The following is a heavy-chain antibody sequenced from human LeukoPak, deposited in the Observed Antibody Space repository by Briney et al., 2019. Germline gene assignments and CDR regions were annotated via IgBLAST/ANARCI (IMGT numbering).Heavy chain of an antibody. V-gene: IGHV5-10-1*01. Sequence: GEPLKISCKGSGYSFTSYWISWVRQMPGKGLEWMGRIDPSDSYTNYSPSFQGHVTISADKSISTAYLQWSSLKASDTAMYYCARSMSTVVTPGSGAFDIWGQGTMVTVSS. CDR1: GYSFTSYW. D-gene: IGHD4-23*01. CDR3: ARSMSTVVTPGSGAFDI. CDR2: IDPSDSYT. J-gene: IGHJ3*02.